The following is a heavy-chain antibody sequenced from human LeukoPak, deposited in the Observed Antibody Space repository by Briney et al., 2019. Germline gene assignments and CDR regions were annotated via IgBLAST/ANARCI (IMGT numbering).Heavy chain of an antibody. CDR2: IRYDESNK. D-gene: IGHD6-19*01. V-gene: IGHV3-30*02. CDR1: GFIFSNYG. J-gene: IGHJ5*02. Sequence: PGGSLRLSCAASGFIFSNYGMRWVRQAPGKGLEWVAFIRYDESNKFYADSVKGRFTISRDNSKNTLFLQMNSLRAEDTAVYYCATMQWLDGVDWFDPWGQGTLVTVSS. CDR3: ATMQWLDGVDWFDP.